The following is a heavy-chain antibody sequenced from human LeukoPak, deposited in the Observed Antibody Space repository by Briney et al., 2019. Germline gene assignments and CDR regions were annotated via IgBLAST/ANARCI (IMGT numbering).Heavy chain of an antibody. J-gene: IGHJ4*02. V-gene: IGHV4-31*03. CDR1: SGSISSGGYY. Sequence: PSETLSLTCTVSSGSISSGGYYWSWIRQLSGKGLEWIGSTSYSGTTYYNPSLKSRVTISLDTSKSQFSLKLTSVSAADTAVYYCAKGRPAAGQYYFDYWGQGTLVTVSS. D-gene: IGHD6-13*01. CDR2: TSYSGTT. CDR3: AKGRPAAGQYYFDY.